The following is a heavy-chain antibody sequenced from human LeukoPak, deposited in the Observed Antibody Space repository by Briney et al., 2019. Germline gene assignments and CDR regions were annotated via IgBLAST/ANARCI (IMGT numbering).Heavy chain of an antibody. CDR1: GFTFSSYG. D-gene: IGHD3-10*01. J-gene: IGHJ4*02. CDR2: IRYDGSNK. Sequence: PGGSLRLSCAASGFTFSSYGMHWVRQAPGKGLEWVAFIRYDGSNKYYADSVKGRFTISRDNSKNTLYLQMNSLRAEDTAVYYCAKVVGEVRGVIIQWGLDYWGQGTLVTVSS. CDR3: AKVVGEVRGVIIQWGLDY. V-gene: IGHV3-30*02.